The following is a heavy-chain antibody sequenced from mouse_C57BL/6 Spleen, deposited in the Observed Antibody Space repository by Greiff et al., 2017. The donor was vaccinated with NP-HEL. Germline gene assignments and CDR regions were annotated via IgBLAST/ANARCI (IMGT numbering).Heavy chain of an antibody. Sequence: QVQLQQPGAELVKPGASVKLSCKASGYTFTSYWMHWVKQRPGQGLEWIGMIHPNSGSTNYNEKFKSKATLTVDKSSSTAYMQLSSLTSEDSAVYYCARESGITTVVAYWYFDVWGTGTTVTVSS. CDR1: GYTFTSYW. V-gene: IGHV1-64*01. J-gene: IGHJ1*03. CDR3: ARESGITTVVAYWYFDV. D-gene: IGHD1-1*01. CDR2: IHPNSGST.